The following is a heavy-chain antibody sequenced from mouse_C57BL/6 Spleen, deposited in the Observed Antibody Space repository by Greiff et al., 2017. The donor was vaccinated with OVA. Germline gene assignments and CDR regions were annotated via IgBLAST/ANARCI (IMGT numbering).Heavy chain of an antibody. Sequence: QVQLQQPGAELVKPGASVKMSCKASGYTFTSYWITWVKQRPGQGLEWIGDIYPGSGSTNYNEKFKSKATLTVDTSSSTAYMQLSSLTSEDSAVYYCARGIYGNHWDGWFAYWGQGTLVTVSA. V-gene: IGHV1-55*01. D-gene: IGHD2-1*01. CDR2: IYPGSGST. CDR3: ARGIYGNHWDGWFAY. CDR1: GYTFTSYW. J-gene: IGHJ3*01.